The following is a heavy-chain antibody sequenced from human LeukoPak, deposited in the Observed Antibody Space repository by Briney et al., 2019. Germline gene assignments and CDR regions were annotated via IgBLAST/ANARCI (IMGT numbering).Heavy chain of an antibody. Sequence: ASVKVSCKASGYTFTSYGISWVRQAPGQGLEWMGWISAYNGNTNYAQKLQGRVTMTTDSSTSTAYMELRSLRSDDTAVYYCARDLPQSGYYNYYYYYMDVWGKGTTVTVSS. J-gene: IGHJ6*03. CDR1: GYTFTSYG. D-gene: IGHD3-22*01. CDR2: ISAYNGNT. CDR3: ARDLPQSGYYNYYYYYMDV. V-gene: IGHV1-18*01.